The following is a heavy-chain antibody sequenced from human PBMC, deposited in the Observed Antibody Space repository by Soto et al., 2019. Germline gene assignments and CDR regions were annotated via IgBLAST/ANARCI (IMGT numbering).Heavy chain of an antibody. V-gene: IGHV3-48*02. D-gene: IGHD3-22*01. J-gene: IGHJ3*02. CDR1: GFTFRSYS. CDR3: ARDPDYYDSSGTKVDACDI. CDR2: ISNSSTTI. Sequence: GGSLRLSCAASGFTFRSYSMNWDRQAPGKRMERVSYISNSSTTIYYADSVKGRFTIYRDNAKNSLYLQMNSQRDEDTAVYYCARDPDYYDSSGTKVDACDIWGQGTRVTVSS.